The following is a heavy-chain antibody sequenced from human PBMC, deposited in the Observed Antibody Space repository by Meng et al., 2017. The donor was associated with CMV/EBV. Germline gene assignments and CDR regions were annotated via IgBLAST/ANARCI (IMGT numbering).Heavy chain of an antibody. CDR3: ARGGIAARLCDY. CDR1: GFIFSSYE. Sequence: GESLKISCAASGFIFSSYEMNWVRQAPGKGLEWVSYISSSSSYIYYADSVKGRFTISRDNAKNSLYLQMNSLRAEDTAVYYCARGGIAARLCDYWGQGTLVTVSS. D-gene: IGHD6-6*01. CDR2: ISSSSSYI. V-gene: IGHV3-21*05. J-gene: IGHJ4*02.